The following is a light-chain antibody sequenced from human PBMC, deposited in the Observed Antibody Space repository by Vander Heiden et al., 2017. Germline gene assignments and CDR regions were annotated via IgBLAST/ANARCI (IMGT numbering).Light chain of an antibody. CDR1: RLGDKY. V-gene: IGLV3-1*01. CDR3: QAWETTTVV. Sequence: SYEVTQPPSVSVSPGQTASITCSGDRLGDKYVSWYQQRPGQSPVLVIYQDSKRPSGIPERVSCSNSGNTATLTISGTQAVDEAYYYCQAWETTTVVVGGGTKLTVL. CDR2: QDS. J-gene: IGLJ2*01.